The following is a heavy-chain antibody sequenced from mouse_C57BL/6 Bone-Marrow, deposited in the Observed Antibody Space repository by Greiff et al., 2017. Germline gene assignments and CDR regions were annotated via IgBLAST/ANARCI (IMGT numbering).Heavy chain of an antibody. Sequence: DVKLQESGPGLVKPSQSLSLTCSVTGYSITSGYYWNWIRQFPGNKLEWMGYISYDGSNNYNPSLKNRISITRDTSKNQFFLKLNSVTTEDTATYYCARGLGRYFDVWGTGTTVTVSS. CDR3: ARGLGRYFDV. D-gene: IGHD4-1*01. J-gene: IGHJ1*03. CDR1: GYSITSGYY. CDR2: ISYDGSN. V-gene: IGHV3-6*01.